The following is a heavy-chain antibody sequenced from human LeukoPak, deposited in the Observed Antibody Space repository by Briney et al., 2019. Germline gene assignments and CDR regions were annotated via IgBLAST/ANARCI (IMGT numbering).Heavy chain of an antibody. CDR2: IYHSGST. CDR3: ARASVLDIVVVPAARPTDY. D-gene: IGHD2-2*02. J-gene: IGHJ4*02. CDR1: GYSISIGYY. Sequence: SETLSLTCTVSGYSISIGYYWGWIRQPPGKGLEWIGSIYHSGSTYYNPSLKSRVTISVDTSKNQFSLKLSSVTAADTAVYYCARASVLDIVVVPAARPTDYWGQGTLVTVSS. V-gene: IGHV4-38-2*02.